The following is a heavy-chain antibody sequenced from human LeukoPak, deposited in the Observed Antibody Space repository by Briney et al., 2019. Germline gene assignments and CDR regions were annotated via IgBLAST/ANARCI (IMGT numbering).Heavy chain of an antibody. J-gene: IGHJ5*02. D-gene: IGHD1-26*01. CDR3: ARDGASGFGFNWFDP. V-gene: IGHV1-46*01. Sequence: ASVKVSCKAFGYTFTNYYIHWVRQAPGQGLESMGIINPSSGSTSYAQKFRGRVTMTRDMSTGTVYMELTSLRFEDTALYYCARDGASGFGFNWFDPWGQGTLVTVSS. CDR2: INPSSGST. CDR1: GYTFTNYY.